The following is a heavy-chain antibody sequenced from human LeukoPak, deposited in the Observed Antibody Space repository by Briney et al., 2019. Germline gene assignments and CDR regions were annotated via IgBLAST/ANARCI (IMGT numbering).Heavy chain of an antibody. D-gene: IGHD3-22*01. V-gene: IGHV3-33*01. CDR2: IWYDGSNK. Sequence: PGRSLRLSCAASGFTFSSYGMHWVRQAPGKGLEWVAVIWYDGSNKYYADSVKGRFTTSRDNSKNTLYLQMNSLRAEDTAVYYCARDYYDSSGYYPNWYFDLWGRGTLVTVSS. CDR3: ARDYYDSSGYYPNWYFDL. J-gene: IGHJ2*01. CDR1: GFTFSSYG.